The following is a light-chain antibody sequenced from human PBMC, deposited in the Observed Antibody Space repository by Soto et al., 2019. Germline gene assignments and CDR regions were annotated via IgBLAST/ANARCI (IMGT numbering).Light chain of an antibody. CDR2: ATY. CDR3: QKYNSAPFT. V-gene: IGKV1-27*01. Sequence: DIQMTQSPSSLSASVGDRVTITCRASQGISNYLAWYQQKPGKVPKVLIYATYTLLSGVPSRFSGSGFGTDFTLTISSLQPEDVATYYCQKYNSAPFTFGPGTKVDIK. CDR1: QGISNY. J-gene: IGKJ3*01.